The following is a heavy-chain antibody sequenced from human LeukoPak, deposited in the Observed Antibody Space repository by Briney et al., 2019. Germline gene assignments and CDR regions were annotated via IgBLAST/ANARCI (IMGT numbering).Heavy chain of an antibody. V-gene: IGHV3-21*01. CDR3: ARKKDYYDSSGYLPDDAFDI. CDR1: GLTFSSYS. Sequence: GGSLRLSCAASGLTFSSYSMNWVRQAPGKGLEWVSSIRSSSSYIYYADSVKGRFTISRDNAKNPLYLQMNSLRAEDTAVYYCARKKDYYDSSGYLPDDAFDIWGQGTMVTVSS. D-gene: IGHD3-22*01. J-gene: IGHJ3*02. CDR2: IRSSSSYI.